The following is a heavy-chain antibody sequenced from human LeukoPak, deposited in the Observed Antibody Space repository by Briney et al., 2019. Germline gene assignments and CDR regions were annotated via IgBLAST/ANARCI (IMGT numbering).Heavy chain of an antibody. D-gene: IGHD2-2*03. V-gene: IGHV4-34*01. J-gene: IGHJ5*02. CDR1: GGSFSGYY. CDR2: INRSGST. CDR3: ARGAVGYCSSTSCKRPFDP. Sequence: PSETLSLTCAVYGGSFSGYYWSWIRQPPGKGLEWIGEINRSGSTNYNPSLKSRVTISVDTSKNQFSLKLSSVTAADTAVYYCARGAVGYCSSTSCKRPFDPWGQGTLVTVSS.